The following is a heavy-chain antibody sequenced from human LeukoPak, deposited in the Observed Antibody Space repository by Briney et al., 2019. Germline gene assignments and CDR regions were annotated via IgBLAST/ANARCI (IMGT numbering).Heavy chain of an antibody. CDR1: GFTFSNYR. D-gene: IGHD2-2*01. J-gene: IGHJ4*02. V-gene: IGHV3-21*01. Sequence: GGSLRLSCAASGFTFSNYRMNWVRQAPGKGLEWVSSISSVGSYIYYADSVKGRFTVSRDNAKSSLYLQMNSLRAEDTAVYYCARDTTSVVPAAMSYWGQGTLVTVSS. CDR3: ARDTTSVVPAAMSY. CDR2: ISSVGSYI.